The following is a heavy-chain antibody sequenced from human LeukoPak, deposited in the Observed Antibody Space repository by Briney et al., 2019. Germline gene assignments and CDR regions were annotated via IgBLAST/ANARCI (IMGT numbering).Heavy chain of an antibody. CDR2: ISGSGGST. CDR3: AKDFVRSTAVAGNFDY. J-gene: IGHJ4*02. Sequence: PGGSLRLSCAASGFTFSSYAMHWVRQAPGKGLEWVSAISGSGGSTYYADSVKGRFTISRDNSKNTLYLQMNSLRAEDTAVYYCAKDFVRSTAVAGNFDYWGQGTLVTVSS. V-gene: IGHV3-23*01. CDR1: GFTFSSYA. D-gene: IGHD6-19*01.